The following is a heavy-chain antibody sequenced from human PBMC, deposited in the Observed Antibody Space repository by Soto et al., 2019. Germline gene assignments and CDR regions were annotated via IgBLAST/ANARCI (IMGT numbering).Heavy chain of an antibody. J-gene: IGHJ2*01. CDR3: ARGMGRYFDL. CDR2: LSTSGRT. D-gene: IGHD2-8*01. V-gene: IGHV4-4*07. CDR1: GDSIGNFY. Sequence: PSETLSLTGTVSGDSIGNFYWSWIRQPAGKGLESIGRLSTSGRTNYSPSLQSRVTMSLDTSKNRFSLRLTSVSAADTAVYFCARGMGRYFDLWGRGTLVTVSS.